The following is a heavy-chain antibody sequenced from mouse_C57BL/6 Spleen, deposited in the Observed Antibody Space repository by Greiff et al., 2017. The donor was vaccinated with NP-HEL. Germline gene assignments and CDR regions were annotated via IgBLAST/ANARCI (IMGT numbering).Heavy chain of an antibody. D-gene: IGHD1-1*01. J-gene: IGHJ3*01. V-gene: IGHV5-6*02. CDR1: GFTFSSYG. CDR2: ISSGGSYT. CDR3: ARDPSTTVETGTLAY. Sequence: DVKLVESGGDLVKPGGSLKLSCAASGFTFSSYGMSWVRQTPDKRLEWVATISSGGSYTYYPDSVKGRFTISRDNAKNTLYLQMSSLKSEDTAMYYCARDPSTTVETGTLAYWGQGTLVTVSA.